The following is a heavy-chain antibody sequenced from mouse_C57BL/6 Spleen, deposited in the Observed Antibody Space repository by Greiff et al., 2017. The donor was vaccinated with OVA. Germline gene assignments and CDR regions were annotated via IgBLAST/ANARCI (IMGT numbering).Heavy chain of an antibody. V-gene: IGHV1-82*01. J-gene: IGHJ1*03. Sequence: VKLMESGPELVKPGASVKISCKASGYAFSSSWMNWVKQRPGKGLEWIGRIYPGDGDTNYNGKFKGKATLTADKSSSTAYMQLSSLTSEDSAVYFCARPPYDYDDGDWYFDVWGTGTTVTVSS. D-gene: IGHD2-4*01. CDR2: IYPGDGDT. CDR1: GYAFSSSW. CDR3: ARPPYDYDDGDWYFDV.